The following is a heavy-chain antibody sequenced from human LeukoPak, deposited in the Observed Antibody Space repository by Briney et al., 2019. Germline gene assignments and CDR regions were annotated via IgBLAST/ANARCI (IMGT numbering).Heavy chain of an antibody. Sequence: ASVKVSCRASGYTFTGYYMHWVRQAPGQGHEWMGWINPNSGGTNYAQKFQGRVTMTRDTSISTAYMELSRLRSDDTAVYYCARGDYYDSSGPNLDYWGQGTLVTVSS. V-gene: IGHV1-2*02. CDR3: ARGDYYDSSGPNLDY. CDR2: INPNSGGT. D-gene: IGHD3-22*01. J-gene: IGHJ4*02. CDR1: GYTFTGYY.